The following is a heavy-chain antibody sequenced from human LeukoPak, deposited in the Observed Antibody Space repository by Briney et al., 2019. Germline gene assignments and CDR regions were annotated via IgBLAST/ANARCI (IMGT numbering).Heavy chain of an antibody. V-gene: IGHV3-74*01. Sequence: GGSLRLSCAASGFTFSSYWMRWVRQGPGKGLVWVSRINSDGSSTSYADSVKGRFTISRDNAKNTLYLQMNSLRAEDTAVYYCARGAQSWEPDNWFDPWGQGTLVTVSS. CDR3: ARGAQSWEPDNWFDP. D-gene: IGHD1-26*01. CDR1: GFTFSSYW. CDR2: INSDGSST. J-gene: IGHJ5*02.